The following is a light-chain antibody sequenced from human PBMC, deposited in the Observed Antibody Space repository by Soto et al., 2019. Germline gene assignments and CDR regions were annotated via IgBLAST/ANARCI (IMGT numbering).Light chain of an antibody. Sequence: EIVMTQSPATLSVSPGARATLSCRASQSVGSYLAWYQQKPGQAPRLLIYDASNRATGIPARFSGSGSGTDFTLTISSLEPEDSAVYYCQQRSNWPLFGGGTKVDI. CDR2: DAS. J-gene: IGKJ4*01. V-gene: IGKV3-11*01. CDR1: QSVGSY. CDR3: QQRSNWPL.